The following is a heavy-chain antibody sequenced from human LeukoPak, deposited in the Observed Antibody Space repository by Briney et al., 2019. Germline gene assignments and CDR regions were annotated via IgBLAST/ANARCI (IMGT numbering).Heavy chain of an antibody. CDR1: GFSFSSYW. CDR3: ARDKRYFDWLLRPEYDAFDI. D-gene: IGHD3-9*01. J-gene: IGHJ3*02. V-gene: IGHV3-74*01. CDR2: INSDGSST. Sequence: QPGGSLRLSCAASGFSFSSYWMHWVRQAPGKGLVWVSRINSDGSSTNCADFVKGRFTISRDNAKNTLHLQMDSLRAEDTAVYYCARDKRYFDWLLRPEYDAFDIWGQGTMVTVSS.